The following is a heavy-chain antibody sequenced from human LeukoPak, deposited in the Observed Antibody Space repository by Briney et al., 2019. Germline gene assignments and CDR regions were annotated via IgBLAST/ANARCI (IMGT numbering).Heavy chain of an antibody. D-gene: IGHD5-18*01. V-gene: IGHV3-7*04. CDR2: IKLDGSET. J-gene: IGHJ4*02. Sequence: GGSLRLSYAASGFTFSSYWMSWVRQAPGKGLEWVANIKLDGSETNYVDSVKGRFTISRDNAKNSLFLQMNSLRAEDTAVYYCARGYSYVFYWGQGTLVSVSS. CDR3: ARGYSYVFY. CDR1: GFTFSSYW.